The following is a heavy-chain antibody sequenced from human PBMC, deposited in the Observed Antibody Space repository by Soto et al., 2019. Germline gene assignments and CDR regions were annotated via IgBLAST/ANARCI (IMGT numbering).Heavy chain of an antibody. Sequence: EVQLLESGGGLVQPGGSLRLSCAASGFTFSSYAMSWVRQAPGKGLEWVSAISGSGGSTYYADSVKGRFTISRDNSKNTLHLQMNSLRAEDTAVYYCAKDNSIVVEVAATPVDDYWGQGTLVTVSS. V-gene: IGHV3-23*01. CDR3: AKDNSIVVEVAATPVDDY. CDR1: GFTFSSYA. J-gene: IGHJ4*02. CDR2: ISGSGGST. D-gene: IGHD2-15*01.